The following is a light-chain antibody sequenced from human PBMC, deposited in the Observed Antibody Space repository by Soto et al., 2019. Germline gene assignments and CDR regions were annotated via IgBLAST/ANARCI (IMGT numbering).Light chain of an antibody. CDR1: QSVNSNY. CDR2: STS. Sequence: EIVLTQSPGTLSLSPGEGATLSCRAIQSVNSNYLAWFQQKPGQAPRLLIYSTSNRATGIPDRFSGSGSGTDFTLTISRLEPEDFVVYYCQQYDKSPWTFGQGTKVEIK. V-gene: IGKV3-20*01. CDR3: QQYDKSPWT. J-gene: IGKJ1*01.